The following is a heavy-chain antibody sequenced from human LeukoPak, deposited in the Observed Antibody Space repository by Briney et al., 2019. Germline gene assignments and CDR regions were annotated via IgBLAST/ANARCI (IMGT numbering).Heavy chain of an antibody. D-gene: IGHD3-16*02. CDR3: ARGLSHYYYGMDV. CDR2: IYSGGST. V-gene: IGHV3-53*01. J-gene: IGHJ6*02. CDR1: GFTFSSYA. Sequence: PGGSLRLSCAASGFTFSSYAMSWVRQAPGKGLEWVSVIYSGGSTYYADSVKGRFAIPRDNSKNTLYLQMNSLRAEDTAVYYCARGLSHYYYGMDVWGQGTTVTVSS.